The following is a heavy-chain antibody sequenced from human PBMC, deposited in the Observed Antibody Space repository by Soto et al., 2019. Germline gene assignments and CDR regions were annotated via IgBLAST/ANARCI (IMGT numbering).Heavy chain of an antibody. D-gene: IGHD3-10*01. CDR2: ISSSGSTI. J-gene: IGHJ4*02. CDR1: EFTFSSYE. Sequence: GGSLRLSCAASEFTFSSYEMNWVRQAPGKGLEWVSYISSSGSTIYYADSVKGRFTISRDNAKNSLYLQMNSLRAEDTAVYYCASRRITMVRGVDYWGQGTLVTVSS. CDR3: ASRRITMVRGVDY. V-gene: IGHV3-48*03.